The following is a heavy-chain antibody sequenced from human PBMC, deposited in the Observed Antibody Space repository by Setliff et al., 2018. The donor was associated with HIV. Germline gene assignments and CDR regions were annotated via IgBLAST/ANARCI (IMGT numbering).Heavy chain of an antibody. Sequence: PSETLSLTCAVYGGSFSGYYWSWIRQPPGKGLEWISYISATGTIKYADSVKGRFTISRDNAKNTLYLQMNSLRAEDTAINYCARDVTVRLSVEYYFDYWGQGTLVTVSS. CDR2: ISATGTI. CDR1: GGSFSGYY. J-gene: IGHJ4*02. D-gene: IGHD2-15*01. CDR3: ARDVTVRLSVEYYFDY. V-gene: IGHV3-11*04.